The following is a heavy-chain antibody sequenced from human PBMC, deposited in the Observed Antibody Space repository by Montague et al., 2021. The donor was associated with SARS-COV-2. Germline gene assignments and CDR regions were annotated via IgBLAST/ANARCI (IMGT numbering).Heavy chain of an antibody. CDR3: ARDLWFGELLSVYYYYGMDV. J-gene: IGHJ6*02. D-gene: IGHD3-10*01. CDR2: TYYRSKWYN. V-gene: IGHV6-1*01. Sequence: CAISGDSVSSNSAAWNWIRQSPSRGLEWLGRTYYRSKWYNDYAVSVKSRITINPGTSKNQFSLQLNSVTPEDTAVYYCARDLWFGELLSVYYYYGMDVWGQGTTVTVSS. CDR1: GDSVSSNSAA.